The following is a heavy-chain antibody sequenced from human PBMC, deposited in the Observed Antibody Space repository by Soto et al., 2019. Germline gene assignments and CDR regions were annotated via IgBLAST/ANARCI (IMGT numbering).Heavy chain of an antibody. V-gene: IGHV2-5*01. J-gene: IGHJ6*02. CDR2: IYWNDDK. Sequence: QITLKESGPTLVKPTQTLTLTCTFSGFSLSTSGVGVGWIRQPPGKALEWLALIYWNDDKRYSPSLKSRLTTAKDTSKNQVVLTMTNMDPVDTATYYCAHPYGWDGMDVWGQGTTVTVSS. D-gene: IGHD3-10*01. CDR1: GFSLSTSGVG. CDR3: AHPYGWDGMDV.